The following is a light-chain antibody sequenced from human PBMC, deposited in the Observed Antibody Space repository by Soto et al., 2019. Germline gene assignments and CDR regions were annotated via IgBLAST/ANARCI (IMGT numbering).Light chain of an antibody. CDR3: QQYGSSPDYT. CDR2: GAS. Sequence: EIVLTQSPDILSLSPGERATLSCRASQSVRSSYLAWYQQRPGQAPRLLIYGASSRATGIPDRFSGDGSGTDFTLTTSRPEPEDFAVYYCQQYGSSPDYTCGRGTKLDIK. V-gene: IGKV3-20*01. CDR1: QSVRSSY. J-gene: IGKJ2*01.